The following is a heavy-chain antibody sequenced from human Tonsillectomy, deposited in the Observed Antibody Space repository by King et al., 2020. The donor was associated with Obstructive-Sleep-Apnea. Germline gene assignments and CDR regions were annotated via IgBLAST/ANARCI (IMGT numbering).Heavy chain of an antibody. CDR2: VYPGDSDV. CDR1: GYTFTNYW. D-gene: IGHD5-12*01. V-gene: IGHV5-51*01. CDR3: ARHRFDSRDGMDV. Sequence: VQLVESPAEVKKPGESLKISCKGSGYTFTNYWISWVRQMPGKGLEWTGTVYPGDSDVRYSPSFQGQVSISVDKSIRTAYLQWSSLKASGTAIYYCARHRFDSRDGMDVWGQGTTVTVS. J-gene: IGHJ6*02.